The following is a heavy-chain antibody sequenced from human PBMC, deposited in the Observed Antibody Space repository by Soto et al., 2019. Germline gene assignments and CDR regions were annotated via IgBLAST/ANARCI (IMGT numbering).Heavy chain of an antibody. CDR3: ARHSSSWYDVDY. D-gene: IGHD6-13*01. CDR2: ISSSSSYI. J-gene: IGHJ4*02. Sequence: LRLSCAASGFTFSSYSMNWVRQAPGKGLEWVSSISSSSSYIYYADSVKGRFTISRDNAKNSLYLQMNSLRAEDTAVYYCARHSSSWYDVDYWGQGTLVTVSS. CDR1: GFTFSSYS. V-gene: IGHV3-21*01.